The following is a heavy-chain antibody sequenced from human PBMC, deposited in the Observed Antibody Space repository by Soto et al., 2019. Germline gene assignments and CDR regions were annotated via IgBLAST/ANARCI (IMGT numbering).Heavy chain of an antibody. CDR2: IYFAGTT. J-gene: IGHJ5*01. V-gene: IGHV4-59*08. D-gene: IGHD2-15*01. CDR3: ARLGGFFQALDS. Sequence: SETLSLTCTVSGGSISPYYWSWSRQPPGKGLEWIGYIYFAGTTKYSPSLKSRVTISVDSSKNQFSLNLTSVTAADTAVYYCARLGGFFQALDSWGRGTLVTVSS. CDR1: GGSISPYY.